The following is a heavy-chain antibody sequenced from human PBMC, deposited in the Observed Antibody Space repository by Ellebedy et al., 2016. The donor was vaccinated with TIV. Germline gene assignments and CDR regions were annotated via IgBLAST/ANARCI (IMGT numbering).Heavy chain of an antibody. D-gene: IGHD3-16*01. J-gene: IGHJ4*02. Sequence: GGSLRLXXAASGFTFSNAWMSWVRQAPGKGLEWVGRIKSKTDGGTTDYAAPVKGRFTISRDDSKNTLYLQMNSLKTEDTAVYYCTTEGMTTFTEGYFDYWGQGTLVTVSS. V-gene: IGHV3-15*01. CDR2: IKSKTDGGTT. CDR3: TTEGMTTFTEGYFDY. CDR1: GFTFSNAW.